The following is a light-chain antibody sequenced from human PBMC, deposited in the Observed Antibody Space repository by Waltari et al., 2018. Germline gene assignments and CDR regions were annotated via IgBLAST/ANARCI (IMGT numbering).Light chain of an antibody. CDR3: QVWDSGSDHYV. V-gene: IGLV3-21*02. Sequence: SYVLTQPPSVSVAPGQTARISCDGNNIGSKNVHWYQQKPGQAPVLVVYDDGDRPSGIPGRVSGSNSGNTATLTISRVDAGDEADYYCQVWDSGSDHYVFGTVTKVTVL. CDR2: DDG. CDR1: NIGSKN. J-gene: IGLJ1*01.